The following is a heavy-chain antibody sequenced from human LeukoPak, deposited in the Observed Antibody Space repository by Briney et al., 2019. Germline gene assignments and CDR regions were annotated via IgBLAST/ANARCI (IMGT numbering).Heavy chain of an antibody. CDR2: INVDGSIT. J-gene: IGHJ5*02. CDR1: GFTFSSYW. V-gene: IGHV3-74*01. Sequence: GGSLRLSCAASGFTFSSYWMHWVRQAPGKGLVWVSRINVDGSITDYADSVRGRSTISRDNAKNTLYLQMDSLRVDDTAVYYCAKDPGPHTAFNWFDTWGQGTLVTVSS. CDR3: AKDPGPHTAFNWFDT.